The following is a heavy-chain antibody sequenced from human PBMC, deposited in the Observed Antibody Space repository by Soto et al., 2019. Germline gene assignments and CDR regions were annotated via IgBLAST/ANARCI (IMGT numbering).Heavy chain of an antibody. Sequence: GGSLRLSCAASGFTFSSYSMNWVRQAPGKGLEWVSYISSSSSTIYYADSVKGRFTISRDNAKNSLYLQMNSLRDEDTAVYYYARVLMSDTAMVTFDYWGQGTLVTVSS. CDR1: GFTFSSYS. D-gene: IGHD5-18*01. CDR3: ARVLMSDTAMVTFDY. V-gene: IGHV3-48*02. CDR2: ISSSSSTI. J-gene: IGHJ4*02.